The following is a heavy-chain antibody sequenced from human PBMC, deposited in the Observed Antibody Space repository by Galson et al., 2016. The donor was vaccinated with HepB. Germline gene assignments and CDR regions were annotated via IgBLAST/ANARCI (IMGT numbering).Heavy chain of an antibody. V-gene: IGHV3-30*03. Sequence: SLRLSCAASGFTFSHYWMSWVRQAPGKGLECLAVISYDGSKQYYADSVKGRFTISRDNSKSTLFLQMNGLRVDDTALYYCAREAADDFDTSGYFDYWGQGTLVTVSS. CDR2: ISYDGSKQ. D-gene: IGHD6-25*01. CDR3: AREAADDFDTSGYFDY. J-gene: IGHJ4*02. CDR1: GFTFSHYW.